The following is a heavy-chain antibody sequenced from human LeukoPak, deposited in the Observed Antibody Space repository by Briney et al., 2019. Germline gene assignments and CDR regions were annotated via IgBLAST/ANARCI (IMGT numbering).Heavy chain of an antibody. V-gene: IGHV3-30*18. D-gene: IGHD2-15*01. Sequence: PGGSLRLSCAASGFTFSSYDMHWVRQAPGKGLEWVAVISYDGTNEYYVGSVKGRFTISRDNSKNTVYLQMNSLRAEDTAVYYFAKGIDGGLDPWGQGTLVTVSS. CDR3: AKGIDGGLDP. J-gene: IGHJ5*02. CDR1: GFTFSSYD. CDR2: ISYDGTNE.